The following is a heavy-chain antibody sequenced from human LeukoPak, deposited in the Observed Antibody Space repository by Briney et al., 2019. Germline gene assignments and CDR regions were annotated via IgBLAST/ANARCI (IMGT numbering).Heavy chain of an antibody. V-gene: IGHV4-59*08. Sequence: SETLSLTCTVSGGSISSYYWSWIRQPPGKGLEWIGYIYYSGSTYYNPSLKSRVTISVDTSKNQFSLKLSSVTAADTAVYYCARGRVNYYDSSGYYWIDYWGQGTLVTVSS. D-gene: IGHD3-22*01. CDR3: ARGRVNYYDSSGYYWIDY. CDR1: GGSISSYY. CDR2: IYYSGST. J-gene: IGHJ4*02.